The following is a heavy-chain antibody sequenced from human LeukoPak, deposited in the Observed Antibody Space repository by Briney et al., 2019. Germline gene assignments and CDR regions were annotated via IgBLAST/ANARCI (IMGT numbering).Heavy chain of an antibody. D-gene: IGHD1-26*01. CDR2: ISGSGGST. Sequence: PGGSLRLSSAASGFTFSSYAMSWVRQAPGKGLEWVSAISGSGGSTYYADSVKGRFTISRDNSKNTLYLQMNSLRAEDTAVYYCAKNPSGSYLNWFDPWGQGTLVTVSS. J-gene: IGHJ5*02. CDR3: AKNPSGSYLNWFDP. CDR1: GFTFSSYA. V-gene: IGHV3-23*01.